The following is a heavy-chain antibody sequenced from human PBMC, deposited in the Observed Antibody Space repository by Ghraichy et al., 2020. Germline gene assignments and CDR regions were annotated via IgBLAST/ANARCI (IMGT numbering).Heavy chain of an antibody. D-gene: IGHD6-6*01. CDR2: INPNSGGT. CDR1: GYTFTGYY. Sequence: ASVKVSCKASGYTFTGYYMHWVRQAPGQGLEWMGWINPNSGGTNYAQKFQGRVTMTRDTSISTAYMELSRLRSDDTAVYYCARENSGIAARPSYYYYGMDVWGQGTTVTVSS. V-gene: IGHV1-2*02. J-gene: IGHJ6*02. CDR3: ARENSGIAARPSYYYYGMDV.